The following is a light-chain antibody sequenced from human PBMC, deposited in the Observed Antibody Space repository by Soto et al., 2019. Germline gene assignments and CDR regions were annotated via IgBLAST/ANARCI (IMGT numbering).Light chain of an antibody. CDR3: QVWDSSSGHDV. CDR1: NIGSKS. V-gene: IGLV3-21*04. J-gene: IGLJ1*01. Sequence: SYELTQPPSVSVAPGKTARITCGGNNIGSKSVHWYQQKPGQAPVLVIYYDSDRPSGIPERVSGSNSGNTATLTISRVEAGDEADYYCQVWDSSSGHDVFGTGTKLTVL. CDR2: YDS.